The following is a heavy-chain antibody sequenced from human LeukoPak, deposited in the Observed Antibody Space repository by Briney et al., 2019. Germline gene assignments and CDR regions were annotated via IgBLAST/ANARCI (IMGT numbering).Heavy chain of an antibody. V-gene: IGHV3-21*01. D-gene: IGHD1-26*01. CDR2: ISSSSSYI. CDR3: ARSYSGSYYLTVDY. Sequence: GGSLRLSCAASGFTFSRYSMNWVRQAPGKGLEWVSSISSSSSYIYYADSVKGRFTISRDNAKNSLYLQMNSLRAEDAAVYYCARSYSGSYYLTVDYWGQGTLVTVSS. J-gene: IGHJ4*02. CDR1: GFTFSRYS.